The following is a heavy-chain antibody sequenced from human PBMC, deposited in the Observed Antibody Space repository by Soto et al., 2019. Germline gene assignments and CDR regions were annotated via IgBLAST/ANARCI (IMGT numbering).Heavy chain of an antibody. D-gene: IGHD4-17*01. CDR1: GFSVNDAW. J-gene: IGHJ4*02. CDR2: IQSQADGGTT. Sequence: EVQLVESGGGLVKPGESLRLDCAASGFSVNDAWMNWVRQSPGEGLEWVGRIQSQADGGTTDYAASMKGRFIISRDDSQNSLCLQINDLETEDTGIYFCTTFYGSNYWGQGTLVTVSS. CDR3: TTFYGSNY. V-gene: IGHV3-15*07.